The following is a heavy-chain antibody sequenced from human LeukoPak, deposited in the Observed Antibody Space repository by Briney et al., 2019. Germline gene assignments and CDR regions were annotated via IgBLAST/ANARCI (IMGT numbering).Heavy chain of an antibody. CDR2: IYYSGST. V-gene: IGHV4-39*01. CDR1: GGSISSSSYY. D-gene: IGHD6-13*01. CDR3: ARRGSRWYNDWFDP. Sequence: SETLSLTCTVSGGSISSSSYYWGWIRQPPGKGLEGLGSIYYSGSTYYNPSLNSRVTISVDTSKTQFSLKLSSVTAADTAVYYCARRGSRWYNDWFDPWGQETLVTVSS. J-gene: IGHJ5*02.